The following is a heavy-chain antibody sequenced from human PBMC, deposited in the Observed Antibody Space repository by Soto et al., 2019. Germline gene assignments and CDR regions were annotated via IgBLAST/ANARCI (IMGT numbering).Heavy chain of an antibody. J-gene: IGHJ4*02. Sequence: EVQLLESGGALIQPGGSLRLSCVASGFSFSNYGMSWVRQAPGKGLEWVSGISGNGGSAYYADSVKGRFTISRDNSKNTVYLQLYSLRSEYTCVYFCARDLEWLFRNFENWGQGT. D-gene: IGHD3-3*01. CDR2: ISGNGGSA. V-gene: IGHV3-23*01. CDR3: ARDLEWLFRNFEN. CDR1: GFSFSNYG.